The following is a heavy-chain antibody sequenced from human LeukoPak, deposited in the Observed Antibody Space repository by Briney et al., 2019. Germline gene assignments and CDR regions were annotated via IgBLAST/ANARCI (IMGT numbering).Heavy chain of an antibody. CDR1: GFTFSSYA. V-gene: IGHV3-23*01. Sequence: PGGSLRLSCAASGFTFSSYAMSWVRQAPGKGLEWVSAISGSGGSAYYADSVKGRFTISRDNSKNTLYLQMNSLRAEDTAVYYCAKARVWPHLFDYWGQGTLVTVSS. D-gene: IGHD6-6*01. CDR2: ISGSGGSA. J-gene: IGHJ4*02. CDR3: AKARVWPHLFDY.